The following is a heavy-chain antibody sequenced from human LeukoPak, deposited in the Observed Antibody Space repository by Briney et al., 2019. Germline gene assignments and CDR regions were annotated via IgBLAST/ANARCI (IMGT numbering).Heavy chain of an antibody. CDR3: ATRAAAGYYYGMDV. J-gene: IGHJ6*02. D-gene: IGHD6-13*01. Sequence: GGSLRLSCAASGFTVSSNYRSWVRQAPGKGLEWVSIIYSGGNTYYVDSVKGRFTISRDNSKNTLYLQMNSLRAEDTAVYYCATRAAAGYYYGMDVWGQGTTVTVSS. CDR1: GFTVSSNY. V-gene: IGHV3-53*01. CDR2: IYSGGNT.